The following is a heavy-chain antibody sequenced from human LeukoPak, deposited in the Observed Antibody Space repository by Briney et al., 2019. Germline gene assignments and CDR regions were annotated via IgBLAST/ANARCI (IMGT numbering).Heavy chain of an antibody. V-gene: IGHV4-34*01. CDR3: ARGENYYYDSSGYYY. J-gene: IGHJ4*02. CDR2: INHSGST. D-gene: IGHD3-22*01. CDR1: GGSFSSYY. Sequence: SETLSLTCAVYGGSFSSYYWSWIRQPPGKGLEWIGEINHSGSTNYNPSLKSRVTISVDTSKNQFSLKLSSVTAADTAVYYRARGENYYYDSSGYYYWGQGTLVTVSS.